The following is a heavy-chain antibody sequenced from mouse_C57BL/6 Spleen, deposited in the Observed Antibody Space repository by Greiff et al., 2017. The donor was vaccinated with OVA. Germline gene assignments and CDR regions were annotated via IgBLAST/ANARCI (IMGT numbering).Heavy chain of an antibody. Sequence: VQLQQPGAELVRPGSSVKLSCKAFGYTFTSYWMHWVKQRPIQGLEWIGNIDPSDSETHYNQKFKDKATLTVDKSSSTAYMQLSSLTSEDSAVYYCARRNYYGSSSYYAMDYWGQGTSVTVSS. CDR1: GYTFTSYW. V-gene: IGHV1-52*01. CDR2: IDPSDSET. J-gene: IGHJ4*01. CDR3: ARRNYYGSSSYYAMDY. D-gene: IGHD1-1*01.